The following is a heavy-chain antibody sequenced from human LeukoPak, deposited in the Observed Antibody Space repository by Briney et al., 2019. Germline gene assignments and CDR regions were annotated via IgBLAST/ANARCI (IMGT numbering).Heavy chain of an antibody. Sequence: GGSLRLSCAASGFTFRSYAMNWVRQAPGKGLEWVSAISGSGGTTYYADSVKGRFTISRDNSKNTLYLQMNSLRAEDTAVYYWAMRGFYGDYNFDYWGQGTLVTVSS. J-gene: IGHJ4*02. CDR2: ISGSGGTT. CDR3: AMRGFYGDYNFDY. D-gene: IGHD4-17*01. V-gene: IGHV3-23*01. CDR1: GFTFRSYA.